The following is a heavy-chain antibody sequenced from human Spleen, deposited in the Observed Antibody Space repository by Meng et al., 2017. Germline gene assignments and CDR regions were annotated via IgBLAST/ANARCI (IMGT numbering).Heavy chain of an antibody. Sequence: SVKVSCKASGGTFSSYAISWVRQAPGQGLEWMGGIIPIFGTANYAQKFQGRVTITTDESTSTAYMELSSLRSEDTAVYYCARDKSGRNYWNDWRYFDYWGQGTLVTVSS. J-gene: IGHJ4*02. CDR1: GGTFSSYA. D-gene: IGHD1-1*01. CDR2: IIPIFGTA. CDR3: ARDKSGRNYWNDWRYFDY. V-gene: IGHV1-69*05.